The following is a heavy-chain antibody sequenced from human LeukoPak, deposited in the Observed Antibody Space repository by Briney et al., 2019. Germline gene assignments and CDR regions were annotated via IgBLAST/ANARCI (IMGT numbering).Heavy chain of an antibody. CDR3: AKFGIKSGYDFWDYFDY. CDR2: IRYDGSNK. CDR1: GFTFSSYG. V-gene: IGHV3-30*02. J-gene: IGHJ4*02. Sequence: GGSLRLSCAASGFTFSSYGMHWVRQAPGKGLEWVAFIRYDGSNKYYADSVKGRFTISRDNSKNTLYLQMNSLRAEDTAVYYCAKFGIKSGYDFWDYFDYWGQGTLVTVSS. D-gene: IGHD5-12*01.